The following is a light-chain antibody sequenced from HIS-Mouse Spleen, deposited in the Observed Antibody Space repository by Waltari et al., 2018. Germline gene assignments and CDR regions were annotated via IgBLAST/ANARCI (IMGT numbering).Light chain of an antibody. J-gene: IGLJ2*01. CDR2: VGTGGIVG. CDR3: GADHGSGSNFVLV. CDR1: SGYSNYK. Sequence: QPVLTQPPSASASLGASVTLTCTLSSGYSNYKVDWYQQRPGKGPRFVMRVGTGGIVGSKGDGIPDRFSVLGSGPNRYLTIKNIQEEDESDYHCGADHGSGSNFVLVFGGGTKLTVL. V-gene: IGLV9-49*01.